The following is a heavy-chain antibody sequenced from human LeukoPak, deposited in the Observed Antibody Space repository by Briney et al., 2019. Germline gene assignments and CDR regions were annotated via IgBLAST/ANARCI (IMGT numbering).Heavy chain of an antibody. CDR3: ARVGGSNYYDSSGPCYYYGMDV. J-gene: IGHJ6*02. Sequence: PGGSLRLSCAASGFTVGSNYMSWVRQAPGKGLEWVSVIYSGGSTYYADSVKGRFTISRDNSKNTLYLQMNSLRAEDTAVYYCARVGGSNYYDSSGPCYYYGMDVWGQGTTVTVSS. CDR1: GFTVGSNY. D-gene: IGHD3-22*01. V-gene: IGHV3-66*01. CDR2: IYSGGST.